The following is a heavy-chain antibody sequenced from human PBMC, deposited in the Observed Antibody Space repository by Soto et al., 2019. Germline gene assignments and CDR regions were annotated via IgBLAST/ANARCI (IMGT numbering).Heavy chain of an antibody. CDR1: GGSISSSSYY. Sequence: PSETLSLTCTVSGGSISSSSYYWGWIRQPPGKGLEWIGSIYYSGGTYYNPSLKSRVTISVDTSKNQFSLKLSSVTAADTAVYYCARHTPAISISDHWGQGTLVTVSS. CDR2: IYYSGGT. J-gene: IGHJ4*02. CDR3: ARHTPAISISDH. V-gene: IGHV4-39*01. D-gene: IGHD2-15*01.